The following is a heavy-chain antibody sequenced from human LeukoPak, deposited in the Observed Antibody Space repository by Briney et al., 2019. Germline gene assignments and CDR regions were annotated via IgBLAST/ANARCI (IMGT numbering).Heavy chain of an antibody. D-gene: IGHD3-16*02. CDR1: GGSFSGYY. Sequence: PSETLSLTCAVYGGSFSGYYWSWIRQPPGKGLEWIGEINHSGSTNYNPSLKSRVTISVDTSKNQFSLKLSSVTAADTAVYYCATSRGPAYDYVWGSYRFLFDYWGRGTLVTVSS. CDR2: INHSGST. V-gene: IGHV4-34*01. CDR3: ATSRGPAYDYVWGSYRFLFDY. J-gene: IGHJ4*02.